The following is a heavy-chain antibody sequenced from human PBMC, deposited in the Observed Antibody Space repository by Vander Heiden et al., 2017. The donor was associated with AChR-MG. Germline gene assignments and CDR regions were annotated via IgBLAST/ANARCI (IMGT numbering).Heavy chain of an antibody. CDR1: GGSISRGGYY. V-gene: IGHV4-31*03. D-gene: IGHD6-13*01. CDR3: ARGYSSSWQGEGDTFDY. Sequence: QVQLQESGPGLVKPSQTLSLTCTVSGGSISRGGYYWSWIRQHPGKGLEWIGYIYYSGSTYYNPSLKSRVTISVDTSKNQFSLKLSSVTAADTAVYYCARGYSSSWQGEGDTFDYWGQGTLVTVSS. CDR2: IYYSGST. J-gene: IGHJ4*02.